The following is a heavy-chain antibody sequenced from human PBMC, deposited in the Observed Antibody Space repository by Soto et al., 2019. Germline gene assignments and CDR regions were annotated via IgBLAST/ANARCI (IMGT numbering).Heavy chain of an antibody. V-gene: IGHV3-23*01. D-gene: IGHD5-18*01. Sequence: GGSLRLSCAASGFAFGTYAMNWVRQAPGKGLEWVSGITGSGGSTYYADSVKGRFTISRDNSENTLYLQMNSLRGDDTAVYYCAKDRSVDTRDWFDPWGQGTLVTVSS. CDR1: GFAFGTYA. J-gene: IGHJ5*02. CDR3: AKDRSVDTRDWFDP. CDR2: ITGSGGST.